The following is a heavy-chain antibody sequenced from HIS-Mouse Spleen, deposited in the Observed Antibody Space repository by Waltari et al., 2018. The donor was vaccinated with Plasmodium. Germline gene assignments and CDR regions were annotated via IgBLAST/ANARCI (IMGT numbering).Heavy chain of an antibody. CDR3: AILVQLEPPFDY. Sequence: EVQLLESGGGLVQPGGSLRLSCAASGFTFTSYAMSWVRQAPGKGLEWVSAISGSGGSTYYADSVKGRFTISRDNSKNTLYLQMNSLRAEDTAVYYCAILVQLEPPFDYWGQGTLVTVSS. V-gene: IGHV3-23*01. CDR1: GFTFTSYA. D-gene: IGHD1-1*01. CDR2: ISGSGGST. J-gene: IGHJ4*02.